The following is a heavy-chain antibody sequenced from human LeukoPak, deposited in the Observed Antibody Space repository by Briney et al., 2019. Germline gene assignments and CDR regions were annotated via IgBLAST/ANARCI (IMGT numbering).Heavy chain of an antibody. Sequence: GGSLRLSCAASGFTVSSNYMSWVRQAPGKGLEWVSVIYSGGSTYYADSVKGRFTISRDNAKNTLFLQMNSLKAEDTAVYYCAKVGYSGGFYYSSFESWGQGTLVTVSS. CDR2: IYSGGST. J-gene: IGHJ4*02. V-gene: IGHV3-53*01. CDR3: AKVGYSGGFYYSSFES. CDR1: GFTVSSNY. D-gene: IGHD5-12*01.